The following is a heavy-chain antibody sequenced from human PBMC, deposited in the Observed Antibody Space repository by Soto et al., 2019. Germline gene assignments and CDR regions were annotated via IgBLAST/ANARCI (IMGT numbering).Heavy chain of an antibody. CDR1: GDSISSVNW. CDR3: ARSPGYFTISSFDT. J-gene: IGHJ4*02. CDR2: IYHTGIT. D-gene: IGHD2-8*01. Sequence: QVQLQESGTGLVKPSETLSLTCAVSGDSISSVNWWSWVRQSPGQGLEWIGDIYHTGITNYNPALQSRVTISVDKFKNEFPLNLPAVTAADTAVYYCARSPGYFTISSFDTWGQGTLVTVSS. V-gene: IGHV4-4*02.